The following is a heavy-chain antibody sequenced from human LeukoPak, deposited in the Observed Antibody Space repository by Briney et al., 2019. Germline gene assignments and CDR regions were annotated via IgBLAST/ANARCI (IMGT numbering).Heavy chain of an antibody. CDR3: AREHKSYGDCPYYFDS. D-gene: IGHD4-17*01. J-gene: IGHJ4*02. CDR2: INKKGGT. V-gene: IGHV4-30-4*01. Sequence: SQTLSLTCTVSSDSISSGDYYWSWIRQPAGKGLEFIGYINKKGGTFYNPPLKSRVSISIDTSKNQFSLKLTSVTAADTAVYFCAREHKSYGDCPYYFDSWGQGTLVTVSS. CDR1: SDSISSGDYY.